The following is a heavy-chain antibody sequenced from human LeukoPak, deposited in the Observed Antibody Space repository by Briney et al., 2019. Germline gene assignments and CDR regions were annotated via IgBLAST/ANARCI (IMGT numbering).Heavy chain of an antibody. CDR2: ISGGGGST. D-gene: IGHD1-26*01. CDR3: AKGGKWDVTPFDY. V-gene: IGHV3-23*01. CDR1: GFTFTSYS. Sequence: GGSLRLSCAASGFTFTSYSMNWVRQAPGKGLEWVSTISGGGGSTYYADSVKGRFTISRDDSKNTLYLQVNSLRAEDTAVYYCAKGGKWDVTPFDYWGQGTLVTVSS. J-gene: IGHJ4*02.